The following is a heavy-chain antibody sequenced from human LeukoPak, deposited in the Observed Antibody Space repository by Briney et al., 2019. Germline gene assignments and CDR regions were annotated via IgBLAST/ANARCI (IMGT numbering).Heavy chain of an antibody. CDR2: INPSGGST. Sequence: ASVKVSCKASGYTFTSYYMHWVPQAPGQGLEWMGIINPSGGSTSYAQKFQGRVTMTRDTSTSTVYTELSSLRSEDTAVYYCTRWAGPHRGSYTARTAYYFDYWGQGTLVTVSS. D-gene: IGHD1-26*01. CDR1: GYTFTSYY. J-gene: IGHJ4*02. CDR3: TRWAGPHRGSYTARTAYYFDY. V-gene: IGHV1-46*01.